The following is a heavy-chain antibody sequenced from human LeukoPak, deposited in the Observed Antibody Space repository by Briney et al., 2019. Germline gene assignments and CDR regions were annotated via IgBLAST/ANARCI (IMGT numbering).Heavy chain of an antibody. D-gene: IGHD1-1*01. J-gene: IGHJ4*02. CDR1: GFTFSSYA. CDR2: ISYDGSNK. CDR3: ASKDDFVDY. V-gene: IGHV3-30-3*01. Sequence: GRSLRLSCASSGFTFSSYAMHWVRQAPGKGLEWVAVISYDGSNKYYADPVKGRFTISRDNSKNTLYLQMNSLRAEDTAVYYCASKDDFVDYWGQGTLVTVSS.